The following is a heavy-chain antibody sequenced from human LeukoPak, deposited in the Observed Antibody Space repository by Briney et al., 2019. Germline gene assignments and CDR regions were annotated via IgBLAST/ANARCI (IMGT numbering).Heavy chain of an antibody. CDR1: GGSIRSHY. CDR3: ARVRDRSSYFYDLDY. J-gene: IGHJ4*02. Sequence: PSETLSLTCTVSGGSIRSHYWSWVRQPPGKALEWIGYIYDSGSTKYNPSLKSRVTISVDTSKNQFSLRLNSVTAADTALYYCARVRDRSSYFYDLDYWGQGTLVTVSS. CDR2: IYDSGST. D-gene: IGHD3-22*01. V-gene: IGHV4-59*11.